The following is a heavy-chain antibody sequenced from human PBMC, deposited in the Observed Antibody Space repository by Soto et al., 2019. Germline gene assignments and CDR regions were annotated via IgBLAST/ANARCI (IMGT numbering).Heavy chain of an antibody. J-gene: IGHJ4*02. CDR3: AKVSYARRFDY. D-gene: IGHD3-16*01. CDR1: GFTFSSYA. CDR2: ISGSGGSP. Sequence: EVQLLESGGGLVQPGVSLRLSCAASGFTFSSYAMSWVRQAPGMGLEWVAAISGSGGSPYYADSVKGRVTISRDNSKNTLYLQMNSLRAEDTDVYYCAKVSYARRFDYSGQGTLVTVSS. V-gene: IGHV3-23*01.